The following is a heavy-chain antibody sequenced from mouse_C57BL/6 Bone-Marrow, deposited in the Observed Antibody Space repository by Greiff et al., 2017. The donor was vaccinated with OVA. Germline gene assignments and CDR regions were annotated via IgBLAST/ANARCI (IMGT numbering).Heavy chain of an antibody. CDR3: ARYPYYYGSTLYAMDY. V-gene: IGHV1-81*01. J-gene: IGHJ4*01. D-gene: IGHD1-1*01. CDR2: IYPRSGTT. CDR1: GYTFTSYG. Sequence: QVQLQQSGAELARPGASVKLSCKASGYTFTSYGISWVKQRTGQGLEWIGEIYPRSGTTSYNEKFKGKATLTADKSSSTAYMELRSLTSEDSAVYFCARYPYYYGSTLYAMDYWGQGTSVTVSS.